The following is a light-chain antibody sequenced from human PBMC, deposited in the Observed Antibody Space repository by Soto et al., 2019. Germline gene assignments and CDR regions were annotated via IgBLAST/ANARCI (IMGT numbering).Light chain of an antibody. CDR2: GAS. J-gene: IGKJ4*01. V-gene: IGKV3-20*01. CDR1: QSVSSSY. Sequence: EIVLTQSPGTLSLSPGERATLSCRASQSVSSSYLAWYQQKPGQAPRLLIYGASSRATGIPYRFSGSGSGTDFTLTISRLEPEDFALYYCQQYGSSPLTFGGGTKVEIK. CDR3: QQYGSSPLT.